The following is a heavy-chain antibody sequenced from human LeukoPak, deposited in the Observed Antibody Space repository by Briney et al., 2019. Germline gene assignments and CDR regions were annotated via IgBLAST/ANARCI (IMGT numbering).Heavy chain of an antibody. CDR3: ARGRSIKTTVTTERAFDI. CDR1: GYTFTSYD. J-gene: IGHJ3*02. V-gene: IGHV1-8*03. Sequence: ASVKVSFKASGYTFTSYDINWVRQATGQGLEWMGWMNPNSGNTGYAQKFQGRVTITRSTSISTAYMELSSLRSEDPAVYYCARGRSIKTTVTTERAFDIWGQGTMLTVTS. CDR2: MNPNSGNT. D-gene: IGHD4-17*01.